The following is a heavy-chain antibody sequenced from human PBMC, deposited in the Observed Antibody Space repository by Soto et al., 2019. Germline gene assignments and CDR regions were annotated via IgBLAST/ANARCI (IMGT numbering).Heavy chain of an antibody. Sequence: LSLTCAVSGGSISSSTWWSWVRQPPGKGLEWIGDIYHSGTTNYNPSLKSRLTISVDMSKNQFSLKLSSMTAADTAVYYCARGSGGLIINWFDPWGQGTLVTVSS. J-gene: IGHJ5*02. CDR2: IYHSGTT. CDR3: ARGSGGLIINWFDP. D-gene: IGHD3-10*01. V-gene: IGHV4-4*02. CDR1: GGSISSSTW.